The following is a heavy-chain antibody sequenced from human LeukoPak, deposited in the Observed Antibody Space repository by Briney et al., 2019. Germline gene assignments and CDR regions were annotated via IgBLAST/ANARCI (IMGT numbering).Heavy chain of an antibody. CDR1: GYTFTGYY. J-gene: IGHJ5*02. CDR2: INPNSGGT. D-gene: IGHD2-2*01. V-gene: IGHV1-2*02. CDR3: ARDIVVVPAAKSNEAWFDP. Sequence: ASVKVSCKASGYTFTGYYMHWVRQAPGQGLEWMGWINPNSGGTNYAQKFRGRVTMTRDTSISTAYMELSRLRSDDTAVYYCARDIVVVPAAKSNEAWFDPWGQGTLVTVSS.